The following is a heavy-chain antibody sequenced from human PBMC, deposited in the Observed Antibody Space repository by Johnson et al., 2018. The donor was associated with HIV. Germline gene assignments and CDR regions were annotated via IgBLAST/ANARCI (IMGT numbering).Heavy chain of an antibody. CDR2: ISSSGSII. D-gene: IGHD5-12*01. CDR1: GFSFSDYY. CDR3: ARDPSPSSYRAFDI. Sequence: QVQLVDSGGGLVKPGGSLRLSCAASGFSFSDYYMNWIRQAPGKGLEWVSYISSSGSIIYYADFVKGRFTISRDNSKNTLYLQMNSLRAEDTAVYYCARDPSPSSYRAFDIWGQGTMVTVSS. J-gene: IGHJ3*02. V-gene: IGHV3-11*04.